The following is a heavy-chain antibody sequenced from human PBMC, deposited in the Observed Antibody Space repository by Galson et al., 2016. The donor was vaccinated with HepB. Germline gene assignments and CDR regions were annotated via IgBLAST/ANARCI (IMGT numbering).Heavy chain of an antibody. D-gene: IGHD5-18*01. J-gene: IGHJ4*02. V-gene: IGHV3-23*01. Sequence: SLRLSCAASGFTLSNYAMNWVRQAPGEGXXXVSXXXGXXXSTYVXDSDEGRXXCSRVXHNNTLXXXMDSLRAEDTAVYYCAREWDTWGQGTLVTVSS. CDR1: GFTLSNYA. CDR3: AREWDT. CDR2: XXGXXXST.